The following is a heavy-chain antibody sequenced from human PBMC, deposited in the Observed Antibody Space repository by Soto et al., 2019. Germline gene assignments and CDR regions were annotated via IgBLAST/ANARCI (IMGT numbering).Heavy chain of an antibody. CDR3: ARVAFSYFGMDV. Sequence: SETLSLTCSVPGGAISSYYWSWVRQPAGKGLEWIGRVFSSGSTNYNASLKSRVTMSIDTSKNEVSLTLRPVTAADTGVYYCARVAFSYFGMDVWGPGTTVTVSS. D-gene: IGHD3-3*02. CDR1: GGAISSYY. V-gene: IGHV4-4*07. J-gene: IGHJ6*02. CDR2: VFSSGST.